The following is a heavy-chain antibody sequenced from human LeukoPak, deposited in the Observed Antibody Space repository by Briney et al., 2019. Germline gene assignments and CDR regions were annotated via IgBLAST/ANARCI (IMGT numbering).Heavy chain of an antibody. J-gene: IGHJ3*02. CDR3: ARESYYDSSGYSHDAFDI. CDR1: GGSISGYY. V-gene: IGHV4-59*01. CDR2: IYNSGNT. Sequence: KTSETLSLTCTVSGGSISGYYWSWIRQPPGEGLEWIGYIYNSGNTNYNPSLKSRVTISVDTSKNQFSLKLTSVTAADTAVYYCARESYYDSSGYSHDAFDIWGQGTMVTVSS. D-gene: IGHD3-22*01.